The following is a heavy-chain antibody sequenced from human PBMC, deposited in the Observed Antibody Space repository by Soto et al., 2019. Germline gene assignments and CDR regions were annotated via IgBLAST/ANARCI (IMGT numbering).Heavy chain of an antibody. CDR2: IYSGGST. D-gene: IGHD1-26*01. J-gene: IGHJ4*02. CDR3: ARDFPFSEYRFSGSYYYNY. CDR1: GFTVSSNY. V-gene: IGHV3-53*01. Sequence: GGSLRLSCAASGFTVSSNYMSWVRQAPGKGLEWVSVIYSGGSTYYADSVKGRFTISRDNPKNTLYLQMNSLRAEDTAVYYCARDFPFSEYRFSGSYYYNYWGQGTLVTVSS.